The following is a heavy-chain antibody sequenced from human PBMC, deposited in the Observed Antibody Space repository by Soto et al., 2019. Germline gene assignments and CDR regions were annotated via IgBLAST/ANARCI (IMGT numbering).Heavy chain of an antibody. CDR3: AREMRPSPFDY. CDR1: GFTFSSCI. Sequence: QVQLVESGGGVVQPGRSLRLSCTASGFTFSSCIMHWVRQAPGKGLEWVALASFDQTYKSYTDSVKGRFTISRDDSRNTVYLQMNSLRPEATAIYYCAREMRPSPFDYWGQGTLVTVSS. CDR2: ASFDQTYK. J-gene: IGHJ4*02. V-gene: IGHV3-30-3*01.